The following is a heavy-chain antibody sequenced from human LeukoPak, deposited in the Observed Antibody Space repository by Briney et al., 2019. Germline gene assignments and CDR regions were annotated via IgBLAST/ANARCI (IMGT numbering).Heavy chain of an antibody. Sequence: GGSLRLSCAASGFTVSSNDMSWVRQAPGKGLEWVSAISGSGGSTYYADSVKGRFTISRDNSKNTLYLQMNSLRAEDTAVYYCAKDMNPRYYYGSGSYSTPFDYWGQGTLVTVSS. CDR1: GFTVSSND. CDR3: AKDMNPRYYYGSGSYSTPFDY. D-gene: IGHD3-10*01. CDR2: ISGSGGST. J-gene: IGHJ4*02. V-gene: IGHV3-23*01.